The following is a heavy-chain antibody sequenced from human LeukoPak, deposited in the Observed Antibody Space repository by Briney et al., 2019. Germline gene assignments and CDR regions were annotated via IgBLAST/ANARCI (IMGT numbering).Heavy chain of an antibody. CDR2: ISGSGGST. V-gene: IGHV3-23*01. J-gene: IGHJ4*02. D-gene: IGHD3-9*01. CDR1: GFTFSSYA. CDR3: AKNDDILTDYPYFFDY. Sequence: GGSLRLSCAASGFTFSSYAMSWVRQAPGKGLEWVSGISGSGGSTYYADSVKGRFTISRDNSKNTLYLQMNSLRAEDTAVYYCAKNDDILTDYPYFFDYWGQGTLVTVSS.